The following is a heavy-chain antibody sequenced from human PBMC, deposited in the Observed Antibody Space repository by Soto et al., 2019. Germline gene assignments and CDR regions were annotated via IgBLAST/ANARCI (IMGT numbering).Heavy chain of an antibody. CDR3: ASPYYYGSGTHFLMDV. V-gene: IGHV1-18*01. CDR1: GYTFTSYG. Sequence: ASVKVSCKASGYTFTSYGISWVRQAPGQGLEWMGWISAYNGNTNYAQKLLGRVTMTTDTSTSTAYMELRSLRSDDTAVYYCASPYYYGSGTHFLMDVWGQGTTVTVSS. CDR2: ISAYNGNT. J-gene: IGHJ6*02. D-gene: IGHD3-10*01.